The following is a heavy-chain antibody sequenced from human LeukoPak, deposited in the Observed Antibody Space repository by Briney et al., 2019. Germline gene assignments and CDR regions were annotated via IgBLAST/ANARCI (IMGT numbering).Heavy chain of an antibody. D-gene: IGHD6-19*01. V-gene: IGHV3-53*01. J-gene: IGHJ6*04. CDR1: GFTFSSYG. CDR2: IYSGGST. Sequence: GGSLRLSCAASGFTFSSYGMHWVRQAPGKGLEWVSIIYSGGSTYYADSVKGRFTISRDNSKNTLYLQMNSLRAEDTAVYYCARDPRAVALHYYGLDVWGKGTTVTVSS. CDR3: ARDPRAVALHYYGLDV.